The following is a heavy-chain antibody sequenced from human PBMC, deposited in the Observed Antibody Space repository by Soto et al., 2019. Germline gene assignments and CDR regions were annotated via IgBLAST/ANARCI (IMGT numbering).Heavy chain of an antibody. V-gene: IGHV3-7*01. D-gene: IGHD2-8*01. CDR3: ARHLLYCTDGVCSPNYYYYGMDV. CDR2: IRQDGSEK. CDR1: GFTFSNYW. J-gene: IGHJ6*02. Sequence: PGGSLRLSCAASGFTFSNYWMSWVRQAPGKGLEWVANIRQDGSEKYYVDSVKGRFTISRDNAKNSLSLQMNSLRAEDTAVYYCARHLLYCTDGVCSPNYYYYGMDVWGQGTTVTVSS.